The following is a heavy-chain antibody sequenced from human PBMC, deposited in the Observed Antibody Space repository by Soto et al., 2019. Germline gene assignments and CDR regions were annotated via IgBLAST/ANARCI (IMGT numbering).Heavy chain of an antibody. CDR2: INPSGGST. D-gene: IGHD6-19*01. CDR3: ARLAVAGTRVKYYFDY. J-gene: IGHJ4*02. Sequence: ASVKVSCKASGYTFTSYYMHWVRQAPGQGLEWMGIINPSGGSTSYAQKFQGRVTMTRDTSTSTVYMELSSLRSEDTAVYCCARLAVAGTRVKYYFDYWDQGTLVTVSS. CDR1: GYTFTSYY. V-gene: IGHV1-46*01.